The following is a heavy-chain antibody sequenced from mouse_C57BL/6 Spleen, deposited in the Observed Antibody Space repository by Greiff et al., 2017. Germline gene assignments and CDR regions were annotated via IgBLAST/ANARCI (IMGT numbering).Heavy chain of an antibody. D-gene: IGHD6-1*01. CDR3: ARGATQEAWFAY. V-gene: IGHV1-64*01. J-gene: IGHJ3*01. CDR2: IHPNSGST. Sequence: QVQLQQSGAELVKPGASVKLSCKASGYTFTSYWTHWVKQRPGQGLEWIGMIHPNSGSTNYNEKFKSKATLTVEKSSSTAYMQLSSLTSEDSAVYYCARGATQEAWFAYWGQGTLVTVSA. CDR1: GYTFTSYW.